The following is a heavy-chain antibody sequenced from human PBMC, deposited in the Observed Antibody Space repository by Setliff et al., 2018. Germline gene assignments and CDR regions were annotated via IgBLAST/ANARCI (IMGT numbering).Heavy chain of an antibody. Sequence: SETLSLTCTVSGGSISSGSYYWNWIRQPAGKGLEWIGRIYTSGNTNYNPSLKSRVTISVDTSKNQFSLKLSSVTAADTAVYYCARGGGGYDYLKPFDYWGQGTLVTVSS. J-gene: IGHJ4*02. CDR2: IYTSGNT. CDR1: GGSISSGSYY. V-gene: IGHV4-61*02. CDR3: ARGGGGYDYLKPFDY. D-gene: IGHD5-12*01.